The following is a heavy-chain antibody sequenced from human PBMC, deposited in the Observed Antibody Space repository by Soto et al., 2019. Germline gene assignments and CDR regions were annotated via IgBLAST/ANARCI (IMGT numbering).Heavy chain of an antibody. Sequence: EVQLLESGGGLVQPGESLRLSCAASGFSFSSYAMSWVRQAPGKGLEWVSGVGSGGNTYYADSVKGRFTISRDNSKNKQYLQMNSLRAEDTAVYYCAKDLNDRGAYWGQGTLVTVSS. CDR1: GFSFSSYA. D-gene: IGHD3-22*01. CDR3: AKDLNDRGAY. J-gene: IGHJ4*02. V-gene: IGHV3-23*01. CDR2: VGSGGNT.